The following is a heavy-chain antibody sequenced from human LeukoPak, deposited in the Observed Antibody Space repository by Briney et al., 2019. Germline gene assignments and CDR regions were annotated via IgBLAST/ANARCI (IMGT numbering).Heavy chain of an antibody. V-gene: IGHV4-34*01. CDR2: INHSGST. Sequence: SETLSLTCAVYGGSFSTYYWSWIRQPPGKGLEWIGEINHSGSTNYNPSLKSRVTISLDTSKNQFSLKLSSVTAADTAVYYCARDVLAAPGTFDYWGQGALVTVSS. J-gene: IGHJ4*02. CDR3: ARDVLAAPGTFDY. D-gene: IGHD6-13*01. CDR1: GGSFSTYY.